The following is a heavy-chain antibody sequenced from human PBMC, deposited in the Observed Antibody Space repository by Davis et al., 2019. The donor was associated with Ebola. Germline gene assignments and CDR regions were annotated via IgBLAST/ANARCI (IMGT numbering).Heavy chain of an antibody. V-gene: IGHV5-51*01. J-gene: IGHJ4*02. Sequence: GESLKISCKGSGYSFTNYWIGWVRQMPGKGLEWMGIIYPSDSDTRYNPSFQGQVTISADKSISTAYLQWSSLKASDTAMYYCARRELGYSSGWPFDYWGQGTLVTVSS. CDR3: ARRELGYSSGWPFDY. D-gene: IGHD6-19*01. CDR2: IYPSDSDT. CDR1: GYSFTNYW.